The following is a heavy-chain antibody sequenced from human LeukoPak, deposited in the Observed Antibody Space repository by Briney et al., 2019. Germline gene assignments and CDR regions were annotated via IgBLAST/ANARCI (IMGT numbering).Heavy chain of an antibody. V-gene: IGHV1-24*01. Sequence: ASVKVSCKVSGYTLTELSMHWVRQAPGEGREWMGGFDPEDGETIYAQKFQGRVTMTEDTSTDTAYMELSSLRSEDTAVYYCASMVRGVILPFDYWGQGTLSPSPQ. J-gene: IGHJ4*02. CDR2: FDPEDGET. CDR3: ASMVRGVILPFDY. CDR1: GYTLTELS. D-gene: IGHD3-10*01.